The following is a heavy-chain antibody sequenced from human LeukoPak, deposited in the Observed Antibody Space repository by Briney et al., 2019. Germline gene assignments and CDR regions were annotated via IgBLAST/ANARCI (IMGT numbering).Heavy chain of an antibody. J-gene: IGHJ4*02. V-gene: IGHV3-23*01. CDR3: AKSGSGSYGYYSDY. CDR2: ISASGGST. D-gene: IGHD6-19*01. Sequence: GGSLRLSCAASGFTFSIYAMSWVRQAPGKGLEWVSSISASGGSTYDADSVKGRFTISRDISKNTLYLQMNSLRAEDTAVYYCAKSGSGSYGYYSDYWGQGTLVTVSS. CDR1: GFTFSIYA.